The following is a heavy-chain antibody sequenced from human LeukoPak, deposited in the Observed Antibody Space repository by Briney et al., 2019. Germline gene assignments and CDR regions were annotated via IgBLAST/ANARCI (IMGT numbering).Heavy chain of an antibody. CDR3: AKSNGYGLVDI. CDR2: IYTSEST. D-gene: IGHD3-10*01. Sequence: SETLSLTCTVSGGSISNYYWSWIRQPAGKGLEWIGRIYTSESTNYNPSLKSRVTISADTSKNQFSLKLSSVTAADTAVYYCAKSNGYGLVDIWGQGTMVTVSS. V-gene: IGHV4-4*07. J-gene: IGHJ3*02. CDR1: GGSISNYY.